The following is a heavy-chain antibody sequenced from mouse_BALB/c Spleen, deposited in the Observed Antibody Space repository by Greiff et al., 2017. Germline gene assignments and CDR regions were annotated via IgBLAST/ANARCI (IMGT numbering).Heavy chain of an antibody. CDR1: GYSITSGYY. Sequence: EVKLVESGPGLVKPSQSLSLTCSVTGYSITSGYYWNWIRQFPGNKLEWMGYISYDGSNNYNPSLKNRISITRDTSKNQFFLKLNSVTTEDTATYYCARGDYRDAMDYWGQGTSVTVSS. D-gene: IGHD2-12*01. CDR2: ISYDGSN. CDR3: ARGDYRDAMDY. J-gene: IGHJ4*01. V-gene: IGHV3-6*02.